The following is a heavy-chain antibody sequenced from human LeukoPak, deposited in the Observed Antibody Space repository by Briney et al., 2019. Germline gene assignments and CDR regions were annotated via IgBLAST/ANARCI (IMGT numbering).Heavy chain of an antibody. J-gene: IGHJ4*02. D-gene: IGHD6-19*01. Sequence: GGSLRLSCVASGFTFGSYWMTWVRQAPGKGLEWLANIKEDGSIQYCLDSVRGRFTISRDNAKTSVYLQLNSLRADDTAVYYCARDVWTGVAVSDYWGQGTLVTVSS. CDR3: ARDVWTGVAVSDY. CDR1: GFTFGSYW. V-gene: IGHV3-7*01. CDR2: IKEDGSIQ.